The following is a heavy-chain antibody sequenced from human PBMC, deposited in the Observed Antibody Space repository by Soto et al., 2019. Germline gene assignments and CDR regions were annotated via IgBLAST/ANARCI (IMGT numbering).Heavy chain of an antibody. CDR2: INSDGSST. V-gene: IGHV3-74*01. D-gene: IGHD3-10*01. Sequence: GGSLRLSCAASGFTFSSYWMHWFRQAPGKGLVWVSRINSDGSSTSYADSVKGRFTISRDNAKNTLYLQMNSLRAEDTAVYYCARDPFNYYGSGSTLDYWGQGTLVTVSS. CDR1: GFTFSSYW. J-gene: IGHJ4*02. CDR3: ARDPFNYYGSGSTLDY.